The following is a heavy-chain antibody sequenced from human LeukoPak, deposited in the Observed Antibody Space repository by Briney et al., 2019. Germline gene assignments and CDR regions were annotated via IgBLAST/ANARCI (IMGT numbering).Heavy chain of an antibody. CDR3: ARAGSGTPFDP. D-gene: IGHD3-10*01. V-gene: IGHV1-69*05. CDR1: RGTFSSYA. J-gene: IGHJ5*02. Sequence: ASVKVSCKASRGTFSSYAISWVRQAPGQGLEWMGRIIPIFGTANYAQKFQGRVTITTDESTGTAYMELSSLRSEDTAVYYCARAGSGTPFDPWGQGTLVTVSS. CDR2: IIPIFGTA.